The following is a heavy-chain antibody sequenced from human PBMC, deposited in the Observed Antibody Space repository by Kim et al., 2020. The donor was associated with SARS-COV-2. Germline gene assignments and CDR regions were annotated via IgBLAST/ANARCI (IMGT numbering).Heavy chain of an antibody. CDR2: ISSNGGST. V-gene: IGHV3-64*01. Sequence: GGSLRLSCAASGFTFSSYAMHWVRQAPGKGLEYVSAISSNGGSTYYANSVKGRFTISRDNSKNTLYLQMGSLRAEDMAVYYCARVVVPAAIVFPYYYYYMDVWGKGTTVTVSS. CDR1: GFTFSSYA. D-gene: IGHD2-2*01. CDR3: ARVVVPAAIVFPYYYYYMDV. J-gene: IGHJ6*03.